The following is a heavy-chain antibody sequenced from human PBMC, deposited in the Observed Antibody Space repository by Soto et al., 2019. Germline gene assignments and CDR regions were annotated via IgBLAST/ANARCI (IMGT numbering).Heavy chain of an antibody. Sequence: PSETLSLTCTVSGGSISSYYWSWIRQPPGKGLEWIGYIYYSGSTNYNPSLKSRVTISVDTSKNQFSLKLSSVTAADTAVYYCARYMWDGYNYNYFDYWGQGTLVTVSS. V-gene: IGHV4-59*01. CDR1: GGSISSYY. CDR3: ARYMWDGYNYNYFDY. D-gene: IGHD5-12*01. J-gene: IGHJ4*02. CDR2: IYYSGST.